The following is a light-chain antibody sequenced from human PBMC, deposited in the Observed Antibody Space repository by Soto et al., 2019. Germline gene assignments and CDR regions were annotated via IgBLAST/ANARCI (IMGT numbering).Light chain of an antibody. Sequence: DIQMTQSPSSVSASVGDRVTITCRASQAISTWLAWYQQKPGKAPKLLIYAASNLQTVIPSRFSGSGSGTDFTLTISSLQAEDFATYYCQQANSFPRTFGQGTKLEI. J-gene: IGKJ1*01. V-gene: IGKV1D-12*01. CDR3: QQANSFPRT. CDR2: AAS. CDR1: QAISTW.